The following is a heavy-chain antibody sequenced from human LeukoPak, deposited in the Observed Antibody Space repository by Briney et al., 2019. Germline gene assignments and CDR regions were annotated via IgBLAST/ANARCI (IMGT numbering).Heavy chain of an antibody. CDR2: ISYDGSNK. J-gene: IGHJ3*02. V-gene: IGHV3-30-3*01. Sequence: GRSLRLSCAASGFTFSSYAMHWVRQAPGKGLEWVAVISYDGSNKYYADSVKGRFTISRDNSKNTLYLQMNSLRAEDTAVYYCARDLRYCSSASCSENGAFDIWGQGTMVTVSS. D-gene: IGHD2-2*01. CDR3: ARDLRYCSSASCSENGAFDI. CDR1: GFTFSSYA.